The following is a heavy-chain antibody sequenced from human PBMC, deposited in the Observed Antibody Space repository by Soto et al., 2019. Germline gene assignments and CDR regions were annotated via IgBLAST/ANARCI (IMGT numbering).Heavy chain of an antibody. V-gene: IGHV4-30-4*01. CDR2: IYYSGST. CDR3: ARARDYYDSSGYFTHDY. D-gene: IGHD3-22*01. Sequence: QVQLQESGPGLVKPSQTLSLTCTVSGGSISSGDYYWSWIRQPPGKGLEWIGYIYYSGSTYYNPSLKSRVTISVDTSKNQFSLKLSSVTAADTAVYYCARARDYYDSSGYFTHDYWGQGTLVTVSS. CDR1: GGSISSGDYY. J-gene: IGHJ4*02.